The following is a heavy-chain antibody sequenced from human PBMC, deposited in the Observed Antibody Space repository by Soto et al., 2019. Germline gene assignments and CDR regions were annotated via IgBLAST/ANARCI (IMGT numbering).Heavy chain of an antibody. CDR1: GGTFRNYP. CDR3: ARGPLVVLNYFES. Sequence: QVQLVQSGTEVKKPGSSVKVSCKASGGTFRNYPINWVRQAPGQGLEWMGSIFPLTDIPDYAQNFQARLTISADKSTSTAYMELSSLTSDDAAMCFGARGPLVVLNYFESWGQGTLVTVSS. CDR2: IFPLTDIP. V-gene: IGHV1-69*02. J-gene: IGHJ4*02.